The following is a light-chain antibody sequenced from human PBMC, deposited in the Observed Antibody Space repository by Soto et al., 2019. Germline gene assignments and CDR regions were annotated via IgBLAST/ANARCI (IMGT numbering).Light chain of an antibody. CDR3: CSYAGRSTFV. V-gene: IGLV2-23*02. J-gene: IGLJ2*01. Sequence: QSALTQPASVSGSPGQSITISCTGTSSDVGSYNLVSWYQQHPGKAPKLMSYEVSKRPSGVSNRFSGSKSGNTASPTISGLQAEDEDDYYCCSYAGRSTFVFGGGTKLTVL. CDR2: EVS. CDR1: SSDVGSYNL.